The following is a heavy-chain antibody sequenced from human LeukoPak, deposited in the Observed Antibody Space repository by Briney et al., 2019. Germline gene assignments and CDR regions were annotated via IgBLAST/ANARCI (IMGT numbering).Heavy chain of an antibody. Sequence: GGSLRLSCAASGFTFSSYEMNWVRQAPGKGLEWVSYISSSGSTIYYADSVKGRFTISRDSAKNSLYLQMNSLRAEDTAVYYCARDGAGVTYYYYGMDVWGQGTTVTVSS. CDR2: ISSSGSTI. V-gene: IGHV3-48*03. CDR1: GFTFSSYE. J-gene: IGHJ6*02. D-gene: IGHD3-16*01. CDR3: ARDGAGVTYYYYGMDV.